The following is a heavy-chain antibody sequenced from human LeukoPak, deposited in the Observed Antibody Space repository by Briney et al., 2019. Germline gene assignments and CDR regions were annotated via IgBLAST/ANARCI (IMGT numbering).Heavy chain of an antibody. V-gene: IGHV4-4*09. Sequence: PSETLSLTCTVSGGSTSSYYWSWIRQPPGKGLEWIGYIYTSGSTNYNPSLKSRVTISVDTSKNQFSLKLSSVTAADTAVYYCARHRYSPGSYPSYFDYWGQGTLVTVSS. D-gene: IGHD3-10*01. CDR3: ARHRYSPGSYPSYFDY. CDR1: GGSTSSYY. CDR2: IYTSGST. J-gene: IGHJ4*02.